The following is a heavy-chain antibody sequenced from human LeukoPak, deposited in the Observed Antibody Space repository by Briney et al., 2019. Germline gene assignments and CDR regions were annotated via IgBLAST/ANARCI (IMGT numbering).Heavy chain of an antibody. Sequence: SETLSLTCAVYGGSFSGYYWSWIRQPPGKGLEWIGEINHSGSTNYNPSLKSRVTISVDTSKNQFSLKLSSVTAADTAVYYCARLPIGYRSGGSCHHYYYYGMDVWGQGTTVTVSS. CDR2: INHSGST. V-gene: IGHV4-34*01. J-gene: IGHJ6*02. CDR1: GGSFSGYY. D-gene: IGHD2-15*01. CDR3: ARLPIGYRSGGSCHHYYYYGMDV.